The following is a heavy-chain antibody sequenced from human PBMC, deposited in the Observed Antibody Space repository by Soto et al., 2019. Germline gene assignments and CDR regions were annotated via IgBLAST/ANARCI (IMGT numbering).Heavy chain of an antibody. V-gene: IGHV4-61*01. CDR1: GGSVSSGSYY. Sequence: QVQLQESGPGLVKPSETLSLTCTVSGGSVSSGSYYWSWIRQPPGKELEWIGYIYYRGSTNYNPSIKSRVTISVDTSKNQFSLKLSSVTAADTAVYYCARTYYYGSGSYYNVVGYYFDYWGQGTLVTVSS. CDR3: ARTYYYGSGSYYNVVGYYFDY. D-gene: IGHD3-10*01. CDR2: IYYRGST. J-gene: IGHJ4*02.